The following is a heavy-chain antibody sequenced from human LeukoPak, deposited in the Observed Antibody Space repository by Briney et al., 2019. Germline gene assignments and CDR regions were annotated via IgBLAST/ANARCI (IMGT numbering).Heavy chain of an antibody. J-gene: IGHJ6*03. D-gene: IGHD5-12*01. Sequence: GGSLRLSCAASGFTFSSYAMHWVRQAPGKGLEWVAVISYDGSNKYYADSVKGRFTISRDNSKNTLYLQMNSLRAEDTAVYYCARDSGYDLITYYYYYYMDVWGKGTTVTVSS. CDR1: GFTFSSYA. CDR2: ISYDGSNK. CDR3: ARDSGYDLITYYYYYYMDV. V-gene: IGHV3-30*04.